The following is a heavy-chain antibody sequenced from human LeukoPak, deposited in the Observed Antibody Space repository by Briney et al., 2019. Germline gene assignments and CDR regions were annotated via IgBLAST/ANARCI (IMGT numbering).Heavy chain of an antibody. CDR3: AREGDSSGYYFDY. CDR1: GYTFTGYY. V-gene: IGHV1-2*02. J-gene: IGHJ4*02. D-gene: IGHD3-22*01. Sequence: ASVKVSCKASGYTFTGYYMHWVRQAPGQGLEWMGWISPNSGGTNYAQKFQGRVTMTRDTSISTAYMELSRLRSDDTAVYYCAREGDSSGYYFDYWGQGTLVTVSS. CDR2: ISPNSGGT.